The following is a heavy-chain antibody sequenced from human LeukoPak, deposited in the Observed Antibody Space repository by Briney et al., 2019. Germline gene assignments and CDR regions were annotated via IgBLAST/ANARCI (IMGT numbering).Heavy chain of an antibody. D-gene: IGHD3-16*01. V-gene: IGHV3-23*01. J-gene: IGHJ4*02. CDR2: ISGSGGGT. CDR3: AKASWVSSTDAVR. Sequence: GGSLRLSCAASGFTFSSYAVSWVRQAPGKGLEWVSAISGSGGGTYYADSVKGRFTLSSDSSRNTVYFQLNKLRVEDTAIYYCAKASWVSSTDAVRWGQGTLVTVSS. CDR1: GFTFSSYA.